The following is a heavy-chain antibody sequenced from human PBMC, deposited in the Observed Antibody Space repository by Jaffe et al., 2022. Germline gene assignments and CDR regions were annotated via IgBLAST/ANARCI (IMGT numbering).Heavy chain of an antibody. D-gene: IGHD6-13*01. Sequence: QVQLVQSEAEVKQPGASVKVSCKASGYSFTSYDINWVRQATGQGLEWMGWMNPNSGNTGYEQKFQGRVTMTRDTSISTAYMELSSLTSDDTAVYYCARMDIAAPGRRVSWFDPWGQGTLVTVSS. CDR3: ARMDIAAPGRRVSWFDP. CDR2: MNPNSGNT. J-gene: IGHJ5*02. CDR1: GYSFTSYD. V-gene: IGHV1-8*01.